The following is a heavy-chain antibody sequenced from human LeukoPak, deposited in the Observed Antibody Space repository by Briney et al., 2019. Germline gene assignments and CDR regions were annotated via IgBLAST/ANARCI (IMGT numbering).Heavy chain of an antibody. V-gene: IGHV3-30-3*01. CDR1: GFTFSSYA. CDR3: AREDGSYYFDY. J-gene: IGHJ4*02. CDR2: ISYDGSNK. Sequence: GGSLRLFCAASGFTFSSYAMHWVRQDPARGLEGVAVISYDGSNKYYADSVKGRFTISRDNSKNTLYLQMNRMRAEDTAVYYCAREDGSYYFDYWGQGTLVTVSS.